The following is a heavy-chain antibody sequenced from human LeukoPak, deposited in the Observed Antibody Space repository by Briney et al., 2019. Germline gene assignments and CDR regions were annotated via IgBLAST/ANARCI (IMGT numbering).Heavy chain of an antibody. CDR2: INHSGST. J-gene: IGHJ4*02. V-gene: IGHV4-34*01. CDR1: GGSFSGYY. D-gene: IGHD3-3*01. CDR3: ASFGYFDY. Sequence: SETLSLTCAVYGGSFSGYYWSWIRQPPGKGLEWIGEINHSGSTNYNPSLKSRVTISVDTSKNQFSLKLGSVTAADTAVYYCASFGYFDYWGQGTLVTVSS.